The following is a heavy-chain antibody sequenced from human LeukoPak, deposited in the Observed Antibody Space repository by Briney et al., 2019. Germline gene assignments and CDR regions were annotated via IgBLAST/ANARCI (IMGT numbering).Heavy chain of an antibody. J-gene: IGHJ4*02. CDR1: GGSFSGYY. CDR2: INHSGNT. CDR3: ARGFWSGSPFDY. D-gene: IGHD3-3*01. V-gene: IGHV4-34*01. Sequence: NPSETLSLTCAVYGGSFSGYYWSWIRQPPGKGLEWIGEINHSGNTNYNPSLKSRVTISVDTSKNQFSLKLSSVTAADTAVYYCARGFWSGSPFDYWGQGTLVTVSS.